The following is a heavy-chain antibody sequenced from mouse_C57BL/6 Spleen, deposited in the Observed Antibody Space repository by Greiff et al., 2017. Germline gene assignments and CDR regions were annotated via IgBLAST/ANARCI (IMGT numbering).Heavy chain of an antibody. D-gene: IGHD1-1*01. CDR1: GYSITSGYY. Sequence: EVQLQQSGPGLVKPSQSLSLTCSVTGYSITSGYYWNWIRQFPGNKLEWMGYISYDGSNNYNPSLKNRISITRDTSKNQFFLKLNSVTTEDTATYYCARAPSYYYGSHWYFDVWGTGTTVTVSS. V-gene: IGHV3-6*01. CDR3: ARAPSYYYGSHWYFDV. CDR2: ISYDGSN. J-gene: IGHJ1*03.